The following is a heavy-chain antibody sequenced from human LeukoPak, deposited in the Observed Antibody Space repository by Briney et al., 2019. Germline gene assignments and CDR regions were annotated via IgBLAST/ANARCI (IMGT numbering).Heavy chain of an antibody. CDR1: GFTFSRYA. D-gene: IGHD6-6*01. Sequence: PGGSLRLSCAASGFTFSRYAMNWVRQAPEKGLEWISVIYGGGATYYADSVQGRFTISRDTSNNALYLQMISLRVEDTAVYHCARLLPASRHYFDYWGLGTLVTVSS. J-gene: IGHJ4*02. CDR2: IYGGGAT. V-gene: IGHV3-53*01. CDR3: ARLLPASRHYFDY.